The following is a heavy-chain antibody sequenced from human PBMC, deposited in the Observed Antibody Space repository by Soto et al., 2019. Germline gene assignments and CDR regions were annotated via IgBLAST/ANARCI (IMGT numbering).Heavy chain of an antibody. CDR1: GFTFRSYG. J-gene: IGHJ6*03. D-gene: IGHD2-2*01. V-gene: IGHV3-30*18. CDR3: AKDAGDCSSTSCYYFYYYYYMDV. Sequence: QVQLVESGGGVVQPGRSLRLSCAASGFTFRSYGMHWVRQAPGKGLEWVAVISYDGSNKYYADSVKGRFTISRDNSKNTLYLQMNSLRAGDTAVYYCAKDAGDCSSTSCYYFYYYYYMDVWGKGTTVTVSS. CDR2: ISYDGSNK.